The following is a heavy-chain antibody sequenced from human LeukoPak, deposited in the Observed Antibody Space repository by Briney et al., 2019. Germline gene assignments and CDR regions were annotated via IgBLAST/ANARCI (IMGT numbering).Heavy chain of an antibody. V-gene: IGHV3-74*01. CDR3: VRDGVGAPPFDY. CDR2: IKSDGSSV. D-gene: IGHD1-26*01. CDR1: GFTFSSYG. Sequence: PGGSLRLSCAASGFTFSSYGMHWVRQTPGKGLVWVSRIKSDGSSVDYADSVKGRFTISRDNAKNTLYLQMNSLRAEDMAVYYCVRDGVGAPPFDYWGQGALVTVSS. J-gene: IGHJ4*02.